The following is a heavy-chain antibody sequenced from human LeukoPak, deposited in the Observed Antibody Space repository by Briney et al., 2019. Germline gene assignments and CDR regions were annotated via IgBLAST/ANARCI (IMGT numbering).Heavy chain of an antibody. J-gene: IGHJ4*02. CDR2: INPNNGDT. CDR3: ASYPRSIPTPPFDY. V-gene: IGHV1-2*02. Sequence: ASVKVSCKASGYTFTAQYMHWVRQAPGQGLEWMGWINPNNGDTKYAQSFLGRITMTRDTSTTTAYMELSSLRSDDTAVYFCASYPRSIPTPPFDYWGQGTLVTVSS. D-gene: IGHD2-21*01. CDR1: GYTFTAQY.